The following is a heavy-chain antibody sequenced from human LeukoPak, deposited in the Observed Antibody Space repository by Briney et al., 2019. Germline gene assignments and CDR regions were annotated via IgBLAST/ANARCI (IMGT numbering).Heavy chain of an antibody. CDR1: GGSFRGYY. CDR2: INYSGST. CDR3: ARAPNLGYCSGGSCYSGNWFDP. J-gene: IGHJ5*02. D-gene: IGHD2-15*01. V-gene: IGHV4-34*01. Sequence: SETLSLTCAVYGGSFRGYYWSWIRQPPGKGLEWIGEINYSGSTNYNPSLKSRVTISVDTSKNQFSLKLSSVTAADTAVYYCARAPNLGYCSGGSCYSGNWFDPWGQGTLVTVSS.